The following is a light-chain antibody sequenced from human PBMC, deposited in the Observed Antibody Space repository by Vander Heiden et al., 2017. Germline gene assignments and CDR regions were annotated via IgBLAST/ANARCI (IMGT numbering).Light chain of an antibody. CDR3: AAWDDSRNGWV. J-gene: IGLJ3*02. CDR2: SNN. Sequence: QSVLTQPPSASGTPGQRVTISCSGSSSNIGSNTVNWYQQLPGTAPNLLIYSNNQRPSGVPDRFSGSKSGTSASLAISGLQSEEEADYYCAAWDDSRNGWVFGGGTKLTVL. CDR1: SSNIGSNT. V-gene: IGLV1-44*01.